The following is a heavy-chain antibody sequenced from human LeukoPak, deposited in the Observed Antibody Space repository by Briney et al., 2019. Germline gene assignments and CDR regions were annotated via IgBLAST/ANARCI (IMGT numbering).Heavy chain of an antibody. Sequence: GESLKISCKGSGYSFTSYWIGWVRQMPGKGLEWMGIIYPGDSDTRYSPSFQGQVTISADKSISTAYLQWSSLKASDTAMYYCARTQGGGRRFGVVHYYLDYWGQGTLVTVSS. D-gene: IGHD3-3*01. CDR1: GYSFTSYW. V-gene: IGHV5-51*01. CDR2: IYPGDSDT. CDR3: ARTQGGGRRFGVVHYYLDY. J-gene: IGHJ4*02.